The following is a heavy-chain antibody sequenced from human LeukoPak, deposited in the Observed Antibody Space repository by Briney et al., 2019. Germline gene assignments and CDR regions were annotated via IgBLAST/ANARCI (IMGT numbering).Heavy chain of an antibody. Sequence: GESLQISCKGSGYSFTSYWIGWVRQMPGKGLEWMGIIYPGDSDTRYSPSFEGQVTISADKSISTAYLQWSSLKASDTAMYYCARGGWSVNLPFDYWGQGTLVTVSS. CDR2: IYPGDSDT. V-gene: IGHV5-51*01. J-gene: IGHJ4*02. CDR3: ARGGWSVNLPFDY. CDR1: GYSFTSYW. D-gene: IGHD2-15*01.